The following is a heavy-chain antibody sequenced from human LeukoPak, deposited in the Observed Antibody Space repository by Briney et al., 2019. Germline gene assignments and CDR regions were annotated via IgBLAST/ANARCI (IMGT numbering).Heavy chain of an antibody. V-gene: IGHV1-18*01. J-gene: IGHJ4*02. Sequence: ASVEVSCKASGYTFTSYGISWVRQAPGQGLEWMGWISAYNGNTNYAQKLQGRVTMTTDTSTSTAYMELRSLRSDDTAVYYCARTPAGVVVPAAVKLPFDYWGQGTLVTVSS. D-gene: IGHD2-2*01. CDR2: ISAYNGNT. CDR1: GYTFTSYG. CDR3: ARTPAGVVVPAAVKLPFDY.